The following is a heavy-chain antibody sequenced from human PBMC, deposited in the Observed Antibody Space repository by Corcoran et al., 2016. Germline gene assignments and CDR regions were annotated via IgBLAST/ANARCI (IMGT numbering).Heavy chain of an antibody. V-gene: IGHV3-49*05. CDR2: IRSKAYGGTT. Sequence: EVQLVESGGGLVKPGRSLRLSCTASGFTFGDYAMSWFRQAPGKGLEWVGFIRSKAYGGTTEYAASVKGRFTISRDDSKSIAYLQMNSLKTEDTAVYYCTRGTPPKYCSGGSCYSGFDYWGQGTLVTVSS. J-gene: IGHJ4*02. CDR1: GFTFGDYA. D-gene: IGHD2-15*01. CDR3: TRGTPPKYCSGGSCYSGFDY.